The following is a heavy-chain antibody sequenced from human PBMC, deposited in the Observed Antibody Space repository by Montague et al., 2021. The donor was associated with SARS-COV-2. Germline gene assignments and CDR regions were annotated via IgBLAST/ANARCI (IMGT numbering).Heavy chain of an antibody. Sequence: SETLSLTCTVSGGSISSFYWTWIRQSPRKGLEWIGDIYHTGSATYNPSLKGRVTLSIDTSKNQFSLKLKSVTAADTAVYYCARGQVTSSVVLIFISASEDLDGWGQGTSVTVSS. CDR1: GGSISSFY. D-gene: IGHD3-3*01. J-gene: IGHJ6*02. V-gene: IGHV4-59*12. CDR3: ARGQVTSSVVLIFISASEDLDG. CDR2: IYHTGSA.